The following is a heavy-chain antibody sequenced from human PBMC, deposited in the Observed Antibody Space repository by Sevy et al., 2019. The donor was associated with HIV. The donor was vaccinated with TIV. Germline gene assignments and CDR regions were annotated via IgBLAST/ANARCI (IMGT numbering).Heavy chain of an antibody. CDR3: ATVLGAGAAGAFEI. Sequence: GGCLRLSCAGSGFSFKNVWMIWVRQTPGKGLEWVGHAKRKSDGGSIDYGSPVNGRFTISRDDSKDMLYLQMSSLKTEDTGVYYCATVLGAGAAGAFEIWGQGTMVTVSS. CDR1: GFSFKNVW. V-gene: IGHV3-15*01. D-gene: IGHD1-26*01. CDR2: AKRKSDGGSI. J-gene: IGHJ3*02.